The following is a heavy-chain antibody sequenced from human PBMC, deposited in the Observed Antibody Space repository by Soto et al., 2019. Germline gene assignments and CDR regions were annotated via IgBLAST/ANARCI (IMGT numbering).Heavy chain of an antibody. V-gene: IGHV4-34*02. D-gene: IGHD6-19*01. CDR3: VRGQWLPRGEY. J-gene: IGHJ4*02. CDR2: INHNGNT. Sequence: QVQLQQWGAGLLKASETLSLTCTVSGGSFRGFLWTWIRQLPGKGLEWIGEINHNGNTNYNPSLKSRVTMSADTSAEQFFLRLTSVSAADTAVYYCVRGQWLPRGEYWGQGTLVSVSS. CDR1: GGSFRGFL.